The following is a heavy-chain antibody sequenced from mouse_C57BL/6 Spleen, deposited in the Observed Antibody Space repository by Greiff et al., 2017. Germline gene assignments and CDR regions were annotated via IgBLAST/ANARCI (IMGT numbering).Heavy chain of an antibody. CDR2: IHPNSGST. CDR1: GYTFTSYW. CDR3: ARAVGYYSNYDYFDY. V-gene: IGHV1-64*01. J-gene: IGHJ2*01. Sequence: QVQLQQSGAELVKPGASVKLSCKASGYTFTSYWMHWVKQRPGQGLEWIGMIHPNSGSTNYNEKFKSKATLTVDKSSSTAYMQLSSLTSEDSAVYYCARAVGYYSNYDYFDYWGQGTTLTVSS. D-gene: IGHD2-5*01.